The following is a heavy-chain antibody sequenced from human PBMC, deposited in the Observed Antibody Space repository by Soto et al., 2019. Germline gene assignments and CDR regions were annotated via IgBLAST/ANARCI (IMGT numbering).Heavy chain of an antibody. CDR1: GGTLSNYA. CDR3: ASRERVGAFDI. Sequence: QVQLVQSGAEVKKPGSSVKVSCKASGGTLSNYAINWVRQAPGQGLEWMGGIIPILGSANYAQKFQDRVTLAADESTSTTYMALSSLRSEDAAVYYCASRERVGAFDIWGPVPGVTVSS. V-gene: IGHV1-69*01. CDR2: IIPILGSA. D-gene: IGHD1-26*01. J-gene: IGHJ3*02.